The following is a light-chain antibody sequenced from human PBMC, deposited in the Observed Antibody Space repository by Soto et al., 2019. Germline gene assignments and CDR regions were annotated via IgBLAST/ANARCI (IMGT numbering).Light chain of an antibody. J-gene: IGKJ3*01. CDR2: DAS. V-gene: IGKV1-33*01. CDR3: QQFQDLLT. CDR1: QDISTY. Sequence: DIQVTQSPSSLSASVGDRVTITCQASQDISTYLNWYQQKPGRAPKLLIYDASKLERGVPSRFSGSGSGTDFTFTISGLEPEDIATYYCQQFQDLLTFGPGTKVEIK.